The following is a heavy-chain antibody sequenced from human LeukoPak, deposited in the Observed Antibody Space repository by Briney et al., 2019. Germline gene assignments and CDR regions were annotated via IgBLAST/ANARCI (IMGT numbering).Heavy chain of an antibody. D-gene: IGHD1-26*01. CDR1: GFTFSSYW. CDR3: ARVVGARCSGY. V-gene: IGHV3-7*01. J-gene: IGHJ4*02. CDR2: IKQGGSNK. Sequence: PGGSLRLSCAASGFTFSSYWMSWVRQAPGKGLEWVANIKQGGSNKYYVDSVKGRFTISRDNAKNSLYLQMNSLRAEATDVYDCARVVGARCSGYCGPGAPLTVSS.